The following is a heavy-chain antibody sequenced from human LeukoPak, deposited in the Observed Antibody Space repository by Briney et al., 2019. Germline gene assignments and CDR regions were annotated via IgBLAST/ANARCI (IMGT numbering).Heavy chain of an antibody. CDR3: ARDPHPVSDYGSGSHDY. J-gene: IGHJ4*02. CDR1: GFTFSSYW. Sequence: GGSLRLSCAASGFTFSSYWMHWVRQAPGKGLVWVSRINTAGSSTTYADSVRGRFTISRDNAKNTLYLQMNSLRAEDTAVYYCARDPHPVSDYGSGSHDYWGQGTLVTVSS. CDR2: INTAGSST. D-gene: IGHD3-10*01. V-gene: IGHV3-74*01.